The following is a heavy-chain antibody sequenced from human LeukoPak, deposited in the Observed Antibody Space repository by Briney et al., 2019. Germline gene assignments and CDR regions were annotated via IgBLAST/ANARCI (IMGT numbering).Heavy chain of an antibody. CDR3: ARAGELTSQQFDY. J-gene: IGHJ4*02. CDR1: GGSISSYY. Sequence: SETLSLTCTVSGGSISSYYWSWIRQPPGKGLEWIRYIYYSGSTNYNPSLKSRVTISVDTSKSQFSLKLSSVTAADTAVYYCARAGELTSQQFDYWGQGTLVTVSS. V-gene: IGHV4-59*01. D-gene: IGHD1-7*01. CDR2: IYYSGST.